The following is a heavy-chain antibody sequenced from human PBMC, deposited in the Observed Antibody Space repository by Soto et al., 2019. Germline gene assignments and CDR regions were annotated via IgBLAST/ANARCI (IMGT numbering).Heavy chain of an antibody. CDR3: ARPRIVDPWSGYSYYYGMDV. CDR1: GGSISSSRYY. CDR2: IYYSGST. Sequence: PXATLWLTCTVSGGSISSSRYYWGWIRQPPGKGLEWIGSIYYSGSTYYNPSLKSRVTISVDTSKNQFSLKLSSVTAADTAVYYCARPRIVDPWSGYSYYYGMDVWGQGTTVTVPS. V-gene: IGHV4-39*01. J-gene: IGHJ6*02. D-gene: IGHD3-3*01.